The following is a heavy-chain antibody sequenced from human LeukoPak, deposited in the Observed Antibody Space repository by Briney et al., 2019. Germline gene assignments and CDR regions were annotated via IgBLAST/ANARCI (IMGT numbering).Heavy chain of an antibody. CDR3: AKTPVATIRYFDY. CDR1: GFTVSSNY. V-gene: IGHV3-23*01. Sequence: GGSLRLSCAASGFTVSSNYMSWVRQAPGKGLEWVSSISGSGGSTYYADSVKGRFTISRDNSKNTLYLQMNSLRAEDTAVYYCAKTPVATIRYFDYWGQGTLVTVSS. D-gene: IGHD5-12*01. J-gene: IGHJ4*02. CDR2: ISGSGGST.